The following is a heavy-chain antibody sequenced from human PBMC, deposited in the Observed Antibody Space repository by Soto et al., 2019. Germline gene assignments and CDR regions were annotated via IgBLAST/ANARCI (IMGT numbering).Heavy chain of an antibody. CDR3: AHYRPGGLSNWFDP. CDR2: IYWDDDK. V-gene: IGHV2-5*02. CDR1: GFSLSTSGVG. J-gene: IGHJ5*02. D-gene: IGHD3-16*01. Sequence: GSGPTLVNPTQTLTLTCTFSGFSLSTSGVGVGWIRQPLGKALEWLALIYWDDDKRYSPSLKSRLTITKDTSKNQVVLTMTNMDPVDTATYYCAHYRPGGLSNWFDPWGQGTLVTVSS.